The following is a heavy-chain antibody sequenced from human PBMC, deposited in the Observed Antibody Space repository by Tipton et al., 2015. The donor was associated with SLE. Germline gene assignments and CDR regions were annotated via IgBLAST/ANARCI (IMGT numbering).Heavy chain of an antibody. CDR2: INHGGST. CDR3: AGWGTGIFDY. V-gene: IGHV4-34*01. Sequence: TLSLTCAVYGGSFSGYSWSWIRQTPGKGLEWIGEINHGGSTNYNPSLKTRVTMSVDTSKKQFSLKLGSVTAADTAVYYCAGWGTGIFDYWCQGTLVTVSS. J-gene: IGHJ4*02. CDR1: GGSFSGYS. D-gene: IGHD1-1*01.